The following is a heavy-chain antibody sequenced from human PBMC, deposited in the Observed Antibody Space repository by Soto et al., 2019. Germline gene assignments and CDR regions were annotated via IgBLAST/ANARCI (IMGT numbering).Heavy chain of an antibody. Sequence: QVQLVESGGGVVQPGRSLRLSCAASGFTFSSYAMHWVRQAPGKGLERVAVISYDGSNKYYADSVKGRFTISRDNSKNTLYLQMNSLRAEDTAVYYCARETYCDFWSGPHYCIDVWGQGTTVTVSS. D-gene: IGHD3-3*01. V-gene: IGHV3-30-3*01. CDR3: ARETYCDFWSGPHYCIDV. J-gene: IGHJ6*02. CDR1: GFTFSSYA. CDR2: ISYDGSNK.